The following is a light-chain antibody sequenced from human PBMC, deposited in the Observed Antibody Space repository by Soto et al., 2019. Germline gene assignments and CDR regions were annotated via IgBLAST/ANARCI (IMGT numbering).Light chain of an antibody. V-gene: IGKV1-5*03. J-gene: IGKJ2*01. CDR3: QQYSTYPYI. CDR2: KAS. Sequence: DIQMTQSPSTLSASVGDRVTITCRASQCINRWLAWYQQKPGKAPKLLIYKASTLESGVSSRFSGGGIGTEFSLSISSLQPDDFATYYSQQYSTYPYIFGQGTKVEIK. CDR1: QCINRW.